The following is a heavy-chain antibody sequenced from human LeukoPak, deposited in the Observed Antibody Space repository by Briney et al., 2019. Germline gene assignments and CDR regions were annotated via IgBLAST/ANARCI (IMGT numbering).Heavy chain of an antibody. CDR2: ISYDGSNK. J-gene: IGHJ4*02. CDR1: GFTFSSYA. D-gene: IGHD2-21*02. CDR3: ARDPWGLYYFDY. V-gene: IGHV3-30-3*01. Sequence: GGSLRLSCAASGFTFSSYAMHWVRQAPGRGLEWVAVISYDGSNKYYADSVKGRFTISRDNSKNTLYLQMNSLRAEDTAVYYCARDPWGLYYFDYWGQGTLVTVSS.